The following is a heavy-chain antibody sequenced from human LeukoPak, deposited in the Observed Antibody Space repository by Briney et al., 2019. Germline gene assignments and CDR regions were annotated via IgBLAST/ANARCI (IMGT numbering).Heavy chain of an antibody. V-gene: IGHV4-59*08. J-gene: IGHJ4*02. CDR3: ARHTRHDIVVVPAAQAHFDY. CDR2: IYYTGST. D-gene: IGHD2-2*01. CDR1: GGSVSDYY. Sequence: SETLSLTCTVSGGSVSDYYWSWIRQSPGKGLEWIGYIYYTGSTSYNPSLRSRVTMSADTSKNQFSLKLSSVTAADTAVYYCARHTRHDIVVVPAAQAHFDYWGQGTLVTVSS.